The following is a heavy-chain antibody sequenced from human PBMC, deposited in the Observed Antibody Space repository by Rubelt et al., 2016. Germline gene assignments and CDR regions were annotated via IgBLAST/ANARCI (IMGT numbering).Heavy chain of an antibody. V-gene: IGHV4-59*08. CDR2: IYYSGST. CDR3: ARLGIAAAGGWFDP. Sequence: QVQLQESGPGLVKPSETLSLTCTVSGGSISSYYWSWIRQPPGKGLEWIGYIYYSGSTNYNPSLKSRATISVDTSKNQFSLKLSSVTAADTAVYYCARLGIAAAGGWFDPWGQGTLVTVSS. D-gene: IGHD6-13*01. J-gene: IGHJ5*02. CDR1: GGSISSYY.